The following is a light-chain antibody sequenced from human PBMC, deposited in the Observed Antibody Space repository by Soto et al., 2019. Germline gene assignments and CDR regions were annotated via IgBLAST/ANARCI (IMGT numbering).Light chain of an antibody. CDR1: QSVRSSS. CDR2: GAS. V-gene: IGKV3-20*01. J-gene: IGKJ1*01. Sequence: ENVLTQSPGTLSLSPGERATLSCRASQSVRSSSLAWYQQKRGQPPRLLIYGASSRATGIPDRFSGSGSGTDFTLTISRLEPEDFVMYYCQQYGSSPQTFGQGTKVDIK. CDR3: QQYGSSPQT.